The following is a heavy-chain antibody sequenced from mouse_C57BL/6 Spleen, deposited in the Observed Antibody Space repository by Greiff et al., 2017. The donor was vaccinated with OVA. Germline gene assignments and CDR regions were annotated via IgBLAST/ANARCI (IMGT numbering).Heavy chain of an antibody. J-gene: IGHJ1*03. CDR3: AIKRANWDSYWYFDV. V-gene: IGHV1-74*01. CDR1: GYTFTSYW. CDR2: IHPSDSDT. D-gene: IGHD4-1*01. Sequence: VQLQQPGAELVKPGASVKVSCKASGYTFTSYWMHWVKQRPGQGLEWIGRIHPSDSDTNYNQKFKGKATLTVDKSSSTAYMQLSSLTSEDSAFYYCAIKRANWDSYWYFDVWGTGTTVTVSS.